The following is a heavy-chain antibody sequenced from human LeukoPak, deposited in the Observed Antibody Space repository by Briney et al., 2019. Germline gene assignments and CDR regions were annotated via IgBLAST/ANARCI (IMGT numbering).Heavy chain of an antibody. CDR3: AKGSLGSCRGVICYSLDY. J-gene: IGHJ4*02. CDR2: ISGSDAGT. CDR1: GFTFSTYV. V-gene: IGHV3-23*01. D-gene: IGHD2-15*01. Sequence: GGSLRLSCAASGFTFSTYVMSWVRQSPGKGLEGVSGISGSDAGTYYADSLKGRFTISRDNLKNTLYLKMNSLRAEDTATYYCAKGSLGSCRGVICYSLDYWGQGSLVTVSS.